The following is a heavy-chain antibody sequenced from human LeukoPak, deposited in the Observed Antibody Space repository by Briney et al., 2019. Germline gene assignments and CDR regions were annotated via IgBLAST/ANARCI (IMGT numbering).Heavy chain of an antibody. CDR1: GFTFSNYA. V-gene: IGHV3-23*01. D-gene: IGHD5-12*01. J-gene: IGHJ4*02. CDR2: ISVYAGGT. Sequence: GGSLRLSCTACGFTFSNYAMTWLRQAPGKGLEWVSNISVYAGGTFYADSVTGRFTVSRDNSRNTLYLQMNSLRAEDTAVYYCAKDRGYTGYDSGGSDHWGQGTLVTVSS. CDR3: AKDRGYTGYDSGGSDH.